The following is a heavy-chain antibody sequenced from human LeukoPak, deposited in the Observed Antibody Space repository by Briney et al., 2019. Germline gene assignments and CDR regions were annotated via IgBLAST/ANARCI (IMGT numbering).Heavy chain of an antibody. J-gene: IGHJ5*02. V-gene: IGHV6-1*01. D-gene: IGHD4-17*01. CDR1: GDSVSSNSAA. Sequence: SQTLSLTCALSGDSVSSNSAAWHWLRQSPSRGLDWLGRTYYRSKWYNDYAVSVKSRVTINPDTSKNQFSMQLNSVTPEDTAVYYCARALMTRVTTFVWDNWFDPRGQGTLVTVSS. CDR3: ARALMTRVTTFVWDNWFDP. CDR2: TYYRSKWYN.